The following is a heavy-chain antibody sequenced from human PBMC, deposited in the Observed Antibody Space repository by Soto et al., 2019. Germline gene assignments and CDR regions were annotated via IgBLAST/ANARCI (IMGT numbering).Heavy chain of an antibody. D-gene: IGHD4-4*01. J-gene: IGHJ6*03. CDR2: INHSGST. V-gene: IGHV4-34*01. CDR1: GGSFSGYY. Sequence: SETLSLTCAVYGGSFSGYYWSWIRQPPGKGLEWIGEINHSGSTNYNPSLKSRVTISVDTSKNQFSLKLSSVTAADTAVYYCARQGTSNYDYYYYYMDVWGKGTTVTVSS. CDR3: ARQGTSNYDYYYYYMDV.